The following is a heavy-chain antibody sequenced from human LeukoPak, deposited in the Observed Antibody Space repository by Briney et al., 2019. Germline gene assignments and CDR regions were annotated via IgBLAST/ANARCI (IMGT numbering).Heavy chain of an antibody. CDR1: GFTFSDDY. CDR3: ARCRTGHHSYYYYYMDV. J-gene: IGHJ6*03. CDR2: ISYSGMTI. Sequence: KPGGSLRLSCAASGFTFSDDYMTWIRQAPGKGLEWISYISYSGMTIYYADSVKGRFTISRDNAKNSLHLQMNSLRAEDTAVYYCARCRTGHHSYYYYYMDVWGKGTTVTVSS. D-gene: IGHD3/OR15-3a*01. V-gene: IGHV3-11*01.